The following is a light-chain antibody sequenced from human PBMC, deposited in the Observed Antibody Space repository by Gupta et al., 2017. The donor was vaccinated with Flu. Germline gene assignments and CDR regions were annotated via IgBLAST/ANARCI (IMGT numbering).Light chain of an antibody. V-gene: IGLV1-44*01. CDR3: AAWDDSLKGWV. J-gene: IGLJ3*02. Sequence: QSVLTQPPSASGTPGQRVTISCSGSSSDIGTNVVNWYQQLPGTAPKLLIYNNNQRPSGVPDRFSGSKSGTSASLAISGLQSEDEADFYCAAWDDSLKGWVFGGGTKLTVL. CDR2: NNN. CDR1: SSDIGTNV.